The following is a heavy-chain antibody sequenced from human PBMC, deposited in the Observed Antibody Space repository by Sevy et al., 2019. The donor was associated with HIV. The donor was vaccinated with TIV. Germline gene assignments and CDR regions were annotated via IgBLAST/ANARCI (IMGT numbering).Heavy chain of an antibody. CDR3: ANGDYYFDY. J-gene: IGHJ4*02. D-gene: IGHD2-21*02. Sequence: GGSLRLSCAASGFTFRTYGMQWVRQAPGKGLEWVAFIRYDGSDKNYADSVKGRFTISRDKTRNMLFLHMNSLRADDTAVYYCANGDYYFDYWGQGTLVTVSS. CDR2: IRYDGSDK. V-gene: IGHV3-30*02. CDR1: GFTFRTYG.